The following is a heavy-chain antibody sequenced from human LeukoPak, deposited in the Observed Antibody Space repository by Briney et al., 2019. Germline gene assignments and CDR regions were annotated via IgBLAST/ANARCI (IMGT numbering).Heavy chain of an antibody. V-gene: IGHV3-7*01. J-gene: IGHJ4*02. CDR2: IKEDGGEK. CDR1: GFTFSNYW. D-gene: IGHD2-15*01. CDR3: VRDRGYCSGGTCYALWDY. Sequence: GGSLRLSCAASGFTFSNYWLTWVRQAPGKGLEWVANIKEDGGEKHYVDPVKGRFTISRDNAKNSLYLQMNSLRAEDTAMYYCVRDRGYCSGGTCYALWDYWGQGTLVTVSS.